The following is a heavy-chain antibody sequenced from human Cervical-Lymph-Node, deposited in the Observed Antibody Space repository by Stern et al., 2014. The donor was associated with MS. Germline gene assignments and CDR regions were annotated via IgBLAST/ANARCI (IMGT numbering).Heavy chain of an antibody. CDR3: ADWTGFYPFEY. J-gene: IGHJ4*02. Sequence: EVQLLESGGGLVQPGGSLRLSCAASGLTFSRHAMTWVRQAPGKGLEWVSAIGSGGGSTSYTDSVRGRFTISRDDSKNTLYLQMNSLRVEDTAVYYCADWTGFYPFEYWGQGILVTVSS. V-gene: IGHV3-23*01. D-gene: IGHD3/OR15-3a*01. CDR2: IGSGGGST. CDR1: GLTFSRHA.